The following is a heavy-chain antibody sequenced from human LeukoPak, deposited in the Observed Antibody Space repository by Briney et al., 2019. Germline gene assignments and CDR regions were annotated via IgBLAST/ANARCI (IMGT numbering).Heavy chain of an antibody. CDR1: GYTFSGYY. CDR3: ARDSPPGGLRFLEWFPHVSFYEY. V-gene: IGHV1-2*02. CDR2: IDPRSGGT. D-gene: IGHD3-3*01. Sequence: GASVKVPCKVSGYTFSGYYIHWVRQAPGQGLQWMGWIDPRSGGTNYAQKFKGRLTMTRDTSISTVYMELSSLRSDDTAVYYCARDSPPGGLRFLEWFPHVSFYEYWGQGILVTVSS. J-gene: IGHJ4*02.